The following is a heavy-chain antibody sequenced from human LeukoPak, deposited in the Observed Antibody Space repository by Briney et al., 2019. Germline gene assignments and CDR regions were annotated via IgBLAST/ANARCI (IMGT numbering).Heavy chain of an antibody. CDR2: INRDGSIT. CDR3: ARVWSSGSCYNTWYFDL. J-gene: IGHJ2*01. CDR1: GFTFSSYW. D-gene: IGHD3-10*01. Sequence: GGSLRLSCAASGFTFSSYWMDWVRQAPGKGLVWVARINRDGSITTHADSVKGRFTISRDNAKNTLHLQMNSLRAEDTAAYYCARVWSSGSCYNTWYFDLWGRGTLVTVSS. V-gene: IGHV3-74*01.